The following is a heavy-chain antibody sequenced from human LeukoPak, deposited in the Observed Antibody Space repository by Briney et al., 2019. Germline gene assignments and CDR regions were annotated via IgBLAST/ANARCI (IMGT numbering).Heavy chain of an antibody. CDR3: AKAMYSSSSAVD. CDR2: ISASNGQT. J-gene: IGHJ4*02. Sequence: ASVKVSCKASGYNFNIYGITRVRQAPAQGLEWMGWISASNGQTNYAQKFQGRVSMTTDTSTTTAYMEIRSLTSEDTATYFCAKAMYSSSSAVDWGQGTLVTVS. D-gene: IGHD1-26*01. V-gene: IGHV1-18*01. CDR1: GYNFNIYG.